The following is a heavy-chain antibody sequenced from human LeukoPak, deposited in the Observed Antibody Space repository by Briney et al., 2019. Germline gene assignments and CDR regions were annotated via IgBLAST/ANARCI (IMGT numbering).Heavy chain of an antibody. CDR1: GLTFRIYT. J-gene: IGHJ4*02. D-gene: IGHD4-23*01. CDR3: GGQLNSHDDVGNAFSF. CDR2: ISSSSNHV. V-gene: IGHV3-21*06. Sequence: GGSLRLSCAVSGLTFRIYTINWVRPPPGKGLEWVSSISSSSNHVYVADSLKGRFTIVRDNAKNSVYLQMNGLRGDDTDAYYCGGQLNSHDDVGNAFSFWGQGTQVTVS.